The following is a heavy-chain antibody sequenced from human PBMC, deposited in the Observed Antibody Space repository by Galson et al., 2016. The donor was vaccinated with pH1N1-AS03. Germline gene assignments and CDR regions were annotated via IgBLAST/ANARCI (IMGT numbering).Heavy chain of an antibody. J-gene: IGHJ6*02. CDR3: ARDTMTAVRYFYYGMDI. Sequence: QSGAEVKEPGASVKVSCKPSGYTLTTYGISWVRQAPGQGLEWMGWIGAYNDDTMYAQNLQGRVTLTTDTSTTTAYMELRSLTSNDTAVYYCARDTMTAVRYFYYGMDIWGQGTTVTVS. V-gene: IGHV1-18*01. D-gene: IGHD4-17*01. CDR2: IGAYNDDT. CDR1: GYTLTTYG.